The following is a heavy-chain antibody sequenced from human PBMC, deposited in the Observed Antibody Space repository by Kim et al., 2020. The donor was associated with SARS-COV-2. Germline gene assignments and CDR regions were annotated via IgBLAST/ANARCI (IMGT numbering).Heavy chain of an antibody. V-gene: IGHV3-30*06. D-gene: IGHD6-13*01. J-gene: IGHJ6*02. CDR3: ARHSKENYGMDV. Sequence: DSVKGRFTISRDHSKNTLYLQMNSLRAEDTAVYYCARHSKENYGMDVWGQGTTVTVSS.